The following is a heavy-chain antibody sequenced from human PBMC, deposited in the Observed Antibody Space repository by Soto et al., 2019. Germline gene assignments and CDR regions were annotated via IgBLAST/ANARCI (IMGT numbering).Heavy chain of an antibody. D-gene: IGHD3-22*01. CDR3: AREPRYHDSSGYFDY. CDR1: GGSISSYY. J-gene: IGHJ4*02. Sequence: QVQLQESGPGLVKPSETLSLTCTVSGGSISSYYWSWIRQPPGKGLEWIGYIYYSGSTNYNPSLKSRVTISVDTSKNQFSLKLSSVTAADTAVYYCAREPRYHDSSGYFDYWGQGTLVTVSS. CDR2: IYYSGST. V-gene: IGHV4-59*01.